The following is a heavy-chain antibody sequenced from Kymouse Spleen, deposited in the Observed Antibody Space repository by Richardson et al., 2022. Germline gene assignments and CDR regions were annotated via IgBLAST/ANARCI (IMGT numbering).Heavy chain of an antibody. Sequence: EVQLVESGGGLVQPGGSLKLSCAASGFTFSGSAMHWVRQASGKGLEWVGRIRSKANSYATAYAASVKGRFTISRDDSKNTAYLQMNSLKTEDTAVYYCTISSSYYFDYWGQGTLVTVSS. J-gene: IGHJ4*02. CDR1: GFTFSGSA. CDR3: TISSSYYFDY. V-gene: IGHV3-73*02. D-gene: IGHD6-6*01. CDR2: IRSKANSYAT.